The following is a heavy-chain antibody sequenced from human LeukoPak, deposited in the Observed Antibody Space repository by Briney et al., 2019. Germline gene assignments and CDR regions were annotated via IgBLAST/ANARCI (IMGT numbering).Heavy chain of an antibody. J-gene: IGHJ4*02. CDR2: INPGGSDT. V-gene: IGHV3-7*01. CDR1: GFTFNKCW. D-gene: IGHD3-22*01. Sequence: GGSLRLSCVLSGFTFNKCWMSWLRQAPGKGLEWVAHINPGGSDTYYVDSVKGRFTISRDNAKNSLYLQMNSLRAEDTAIYYCARGYYYDSSGHIDYWGQGTLVTVSS. CDR3: ARGYYYDSSGHIDY.